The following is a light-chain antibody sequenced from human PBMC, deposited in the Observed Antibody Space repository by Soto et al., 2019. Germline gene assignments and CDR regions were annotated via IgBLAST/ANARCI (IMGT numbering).Light chain of an antibody. J-gene: IGKJ1*01. Sequence: IVLTQSPGTLSLSPGERATLSCRASQSVSSNYLAWYQQKPGQAPRLLIYHASSRATGVPDRFGGSGSGTAFTLTISRLEAADFAVYYCHQYGTSWTFGQGTKVDIK. CDR1: QSVSSNY. V-gene: IGKV3-20*01. CDR3: HQYGTSWT. CDR2: HAS.